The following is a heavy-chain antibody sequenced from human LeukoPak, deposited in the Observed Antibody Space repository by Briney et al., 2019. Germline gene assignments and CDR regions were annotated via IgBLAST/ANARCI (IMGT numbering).Heavy chain of an antibody. CDR3: ARGRYDSSGSWYFDY. Sequence: PGGSLRLSCAASGFTVSNNYMNSVRQAPGEGLEWVSILYSGGNTYYADSVKGRFTISRDNSKNTLYLQMNSLRAEDTAVYYCARGRYDSSGSWYFDYWGQGTLVTVSS. CDR1: GFTVSNNY. V-gene: IGHV3-53*01. D-gene: IGHD3-22*01. CDR2: LYSGGNT. J-gene: IGHJ4*02.